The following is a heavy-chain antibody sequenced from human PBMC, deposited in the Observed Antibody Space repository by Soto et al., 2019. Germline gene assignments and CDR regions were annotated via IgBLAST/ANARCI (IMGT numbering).Heavy chain of an antibody. J-gene: IGHJ5*02. V-gene: IGHV4-39*01. Sequence: KPSETLSLTCIVSGGSISSSSYYWGWIRQPPGKGLEWIGSIYYSGSTYYNPSLKSRVTISVDTSKNQFSLKLSSVTAADTAVFYCARHRALNWFDPWGQGTLVTVSS. CDR1: GGSISSSSYY. CDR2: IYYSGST. CDR3: ARHRALNWFDP.